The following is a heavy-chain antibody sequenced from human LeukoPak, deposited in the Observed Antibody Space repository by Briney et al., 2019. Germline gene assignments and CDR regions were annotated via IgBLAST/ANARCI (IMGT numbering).Heavy chain of an antibody. CDR1: GYTFTTYG. CDR2: ISAQSGNT. Sequence: ASVKVSCKASGYTFTTYGISWVRQAPGQGLEWMGWISAQSGNTEYAQKLQDRVTMTTDTATTTAYMDLRSLTSDDTAVYFCARAYRSAGSCYLDYWGQGTLVTVSS. J-gene: IGHJ4*02. V-gene: IGHV1-18*01. D-gene: IGHD2-15*01. CDR3: ARAYRSAGSCYLDY.